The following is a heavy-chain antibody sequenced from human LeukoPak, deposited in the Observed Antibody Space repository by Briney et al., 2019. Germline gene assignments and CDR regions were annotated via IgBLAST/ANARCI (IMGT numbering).Heavy chain of an antibody. D-gene: IGHD5-18*01. Sequence: GASVKVSCKASGGTFSSYAISWVRQAPGQGLEWMGRIIPILGIANYAQKFQGRVTITADKSTSTAYMELSSLRSEDTAVYYCARDPGSYGDMGDFDYWGQGTLVTVSS. CDR1: GGTFSSYA. CDR3: ARDPGSYGDMGDFDY. CDR2: IIPILGIA. V-gene: IGHV1-69*04. J-gene: IGHJ4*02.